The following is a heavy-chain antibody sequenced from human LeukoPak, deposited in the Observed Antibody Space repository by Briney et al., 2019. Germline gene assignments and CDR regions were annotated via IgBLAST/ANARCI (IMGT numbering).Heavy chain of an antibody. Sequence: ASVKVSYKPSGYTFTSYGISWVRQAPGHGLEWMGWISAYNGNTNYAQKLQGRDTMTTDTSTSTAYMELRSLRSDDTAVYYCARGARISSSWYSSVWGQGTLISVS. D-gene: IGHD3-22*01. J-gene: IGHJ4*02. CDR2: ISAYNGNT. CDR1: GYTFTSYG. V-gene: IGHV1-18*01. CDR3: ARGARISSSWYSSV.